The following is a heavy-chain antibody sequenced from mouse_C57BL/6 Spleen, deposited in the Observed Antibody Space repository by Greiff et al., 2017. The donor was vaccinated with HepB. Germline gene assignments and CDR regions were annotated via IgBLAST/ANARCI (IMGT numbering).Heavy chain of an antibody. CDR3: ARETHYYGSTYYAMDY. D-gene: IGHD1-1*01. J-gene: IGHJ4*01. Sequence: DVHLVESEGGLVQPGSSMKLSCTASGFTFSDYYMAWVRQVPEKGLEWVANINYDGSSTYYLDSLKSRFIISRDNAKNILYLQMSSLKSEDTATYYCARETHYYGSTYYAMDYWGQGTSVTVSS. CDR2: INYDGSST. CDR1: GFTFSDYY. V-gene: IGHV5-16*01.